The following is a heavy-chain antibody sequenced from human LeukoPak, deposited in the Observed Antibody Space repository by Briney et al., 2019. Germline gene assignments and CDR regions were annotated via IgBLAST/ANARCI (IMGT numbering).Heavy chain of an antibody. Sequence: ARTLSLTCTVSGGSISSYYWSRIRQPPGKVLEWIGYIYATGSTNYNPSLKSRVTISVDTSKNQFSLNLRSVTAADTAVYYCARHGSVRSPLGPWGQGTLVTVSS. D-gene: IGHD3-10*01. V-gene: IGHV4-4*09. CDR1: GGSISSYY. CDR3: ARHGSVRSPLGP. CDR2: IYATGST. J-gene: IGHJ5*02.